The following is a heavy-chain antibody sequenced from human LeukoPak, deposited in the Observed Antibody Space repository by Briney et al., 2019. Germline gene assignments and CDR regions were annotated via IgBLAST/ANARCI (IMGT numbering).Heavy chain of an antibody. Sequence: ASVTVSCKASGYSFSLYYLHWVRQAPGQGPEWMGMINPGDGSTTYRQKFKGRVTFTRDMSTSTIYMELSGLKFEDTAVYYCARDAGSSWHNWGQGTLVTVSS. CDR1: GYSFSLYY. CDR2: INPGDGST. V-gene: IGHV1-46*01. D-gene: IGHD6-13*01. CDR3: ARDAGSSWHN. J-gene: IGHJ4*02.